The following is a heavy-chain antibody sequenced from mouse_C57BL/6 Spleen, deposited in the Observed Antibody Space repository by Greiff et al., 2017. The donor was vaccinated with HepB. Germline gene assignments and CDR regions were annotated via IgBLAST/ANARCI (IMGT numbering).Heavy chain of an antibody. J-gene: IGHJ3*01. CDR2: ISSGSSTI. Sequence: EVHLVESGGGLVKPGGSLKLSCAASGFTFSDYGMHWVRQAPEKGLEWVAYISSGSSTIYYADTVKGRFTISRDNAKNTLFLQMTSLRSEDTAMYYCASSSLYDYDGGIAYWGQGTLVTVSA. CDR1: GFTFSDYG. CDR3: ASSSLYDYDGGIAY. D-gene: IGHD2-4*01. V-gene: IGHV5-17*01.